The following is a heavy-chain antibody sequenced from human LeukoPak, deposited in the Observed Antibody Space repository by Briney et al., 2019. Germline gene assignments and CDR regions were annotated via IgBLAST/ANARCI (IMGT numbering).Heavy chain of an antibody. CDR3: ARHLYSSDAGFDY. V-gene: IGHV4-4*07. Sequence: SETLSLTCTVSGGSISNYYWSWIRQPAGKGLEWIGRISASGNTNYNPSLKSRVTMSVDTSMNLFALKLSSVTAADTAVYYCARHLYSSDAGFDYWGQGTLVTVSS. CDR2: ISASGNT. CDR1: GGSISNYY. D-gene: IGHD6-25*01. J-gene: IGHJ4*02.